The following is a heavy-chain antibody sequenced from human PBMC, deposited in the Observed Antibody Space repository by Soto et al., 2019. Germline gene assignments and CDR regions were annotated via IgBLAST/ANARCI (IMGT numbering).Heavy chain of an antibody. V-gene: IGHV1-69*13. Sequence: AVKVSCKASGGTFSSYAISWVRQAPGQGLEWMGGIIPIFGTANYARKFQGRVTITADESTSTAYMELSSLRSEDTAVYYCARDGYSGYDFHPHYYYGMDVWGQGTTVTVSS. CDR3: ARDGYSGYDFHPHYYYGMDV. CDR1: GGTFSSYA. CDR2: IIPIFGTA. D-gene: IGHD5-12*01. J-gene: IGHJ6*02.